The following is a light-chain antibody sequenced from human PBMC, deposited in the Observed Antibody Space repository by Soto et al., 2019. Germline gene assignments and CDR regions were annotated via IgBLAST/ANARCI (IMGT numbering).Light chain of an antibody. J-gene: IGKJ5*01. CDR3: QQYENLPT. V-gene: IGKV1-33*01. Sequence: DIQLTQPPYSLSASVGDRVTITCQASQNINNYLNWYQQKPGRAPKLLIYDASNVEAGVPSRFRGSGSGTDFTFTISRLQPGDIATYYCQQYENLPTFGQGTRLEIK. CDR2: DAS. CDR1: QNINNY.